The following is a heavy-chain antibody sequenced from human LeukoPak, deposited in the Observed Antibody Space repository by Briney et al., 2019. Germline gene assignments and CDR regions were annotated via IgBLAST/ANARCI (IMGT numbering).Heavy chain of an antibody. V-gene: IGHV3-30*18. CDR3: AKEIYYGSGSYPDY. D-gene: IGHD3-10*01. J-gene: IGHJ4*02. CDR1: GFTFSSYG. CDR2: ISNDGNNK. Sequence: QSGGSLRLSCAASGFTFSSYGIEWVRQAPGKGREWVAAISNDGNNKYYADCVKGRFTISRDNSKNTLYLQMNSLRAEDTAVYYCAKEIYYGSGSYPDYWGQGTLVIVSS.